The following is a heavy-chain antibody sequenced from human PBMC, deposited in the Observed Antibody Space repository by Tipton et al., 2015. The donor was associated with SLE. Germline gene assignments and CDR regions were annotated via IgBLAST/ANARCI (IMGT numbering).Heavy chain of an antibody. D-gene: IGHD6-13*01. CDR1: GGSFSGYY. CDR3: ATLAAAGTIDY. V-gene: IGHV4-34*01. CDR2: INHSGST. J-gene: IGHJ4*02. Sequence: TLSLTCAVYGGSFSGYYWSWIRQSPGKGLEWIGEINHSGSTNYNPSLKSRVTISIDTSKNQFSLKLSSVTAADTAVYYCATLAAAGTIDYWGQGTLVTVSS.